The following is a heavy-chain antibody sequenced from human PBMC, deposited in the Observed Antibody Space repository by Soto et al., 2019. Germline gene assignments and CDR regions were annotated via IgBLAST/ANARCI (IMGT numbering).Heavy chain of an antibody. CDR3: AREMPPKIITIFGVGDDAFDI. CDR1: GGSFSGYY. V-gene: IGHV4-34*01. D-gene: IGHD3-3*01. J-gene: IGHJ3*02. Sequence: QVQLQQWGAGLLKPSETLSLTCAVYGGSFSGYYWSWIRQPPGKGLEWIGEINHSGSTNYNPSLKSRVTISVDTSKNQFSVKLSSVTAADTAVYYCAREMPPKIITIFGVGDDAFDIWGQGTMVTVSS. CDR2: INHSGST.